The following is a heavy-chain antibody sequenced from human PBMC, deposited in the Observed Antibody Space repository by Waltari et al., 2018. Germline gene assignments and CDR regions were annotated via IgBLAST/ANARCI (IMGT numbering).Heavy chain of an antibody. J-gene: IGHJ4*02. D-gene: IGHD6-19*01. V-gene: IGHV3-13*01. Sequence: EVQLVESGGGLVQPGGSLRLSCAASEFTFSSYDMHWVRQATGKGLGWVSAIGTAGDTYYPGSGKGRFTISRENAKNSLYLQMNSLRAEDTAVYYCAKDILVAEWLGVWGQGTLVTVSS. CDR2: IGTAGDT. CDR1: EFTFSSYD. CDR3: AKDILVAEWLGV.